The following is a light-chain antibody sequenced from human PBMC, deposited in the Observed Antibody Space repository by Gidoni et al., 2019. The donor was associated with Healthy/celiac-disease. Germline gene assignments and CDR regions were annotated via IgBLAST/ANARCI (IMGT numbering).Light chain of an antibody. V-gene: IGKV3-15*01. Sequence: ELVMPQSTATLSVSPGERATLSCRASQSVSSNLAWYQQKPGQAPRHLIYGASTRATGIPARFSGSGSGTKFTLTISSLQSEDFSVYYCQQYNNWPPGTFGQGTKVEIK. CDR2: GAS. J-gene: IGKJ1*01. CDR3: QQYNNWPPGT. CDR1: QSVSSN.